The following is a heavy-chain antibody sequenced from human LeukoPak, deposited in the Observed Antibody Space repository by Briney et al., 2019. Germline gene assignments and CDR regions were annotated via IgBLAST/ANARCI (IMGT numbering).Heavy chain of an antibody. CDR1: GGSISSGDYY. CDR2: IYYSRST. CDR3: ARGGCSGGSCYPFLDAFDI. Sequence: SETLSLTCTVSGGSISSGDYYWSWIRQPPGKGLEWIGYIYYSRSTYYNPSLKSRVTISVDTSKNQFSLQLSSVTASDTAVYYCARGGCSGGSCYPFLDAFDIWGQGTMVTVSS. J-gene: IGHJ3*02. D-gene: IGHD2-15*01. V-gene: IGHV4-30-4*08.